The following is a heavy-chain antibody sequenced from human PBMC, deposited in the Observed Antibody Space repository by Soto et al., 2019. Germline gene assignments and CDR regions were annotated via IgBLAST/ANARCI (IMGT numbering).Heavy chain of an antibody. CDR3: AKEGPIIMVLADKNGLDV. CDR1: GFTFSRFA. D-gene: IGHD3-10*01. Sequence: LRLSCAASGFTFSRFAMILVRQAPGKGLEWVSAISGSGDSTYYADSVKGRFTISRDNSKDTLYLQMNSLRAEDTAVYYCAKEGPIIMVLADKNGLDVWGQGTTVT. V-gene: IGHV3-23*01. J-gene: IGHJ6*02. CDR2: ISGSGDST.